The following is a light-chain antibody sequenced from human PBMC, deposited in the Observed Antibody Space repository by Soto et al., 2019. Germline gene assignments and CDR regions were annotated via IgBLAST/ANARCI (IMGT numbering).Light chain of an antibody. V-gene: IGKV3-20*01. J-gene: IGKJ1*01. CDR3: PQYADGGSPWT. Sequence: EIVLTQSPGTLSLSPGERATLSCRASQSVSRNFLAWYQQKPGQAPRLLIYGASSRATGIPDRFSGSESGADCTLTISRVEAEDFAVYYWPQYADGGSPWTFGQGTKVEIK. CDR1: QSVSRNF. CDR2: GAS.